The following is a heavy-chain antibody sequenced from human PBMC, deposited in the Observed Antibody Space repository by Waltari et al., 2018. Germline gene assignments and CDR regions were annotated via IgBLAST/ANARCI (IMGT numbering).Heavy chain of an antibody. V-gene: IGHV3-49*05. CDR3: TKGPGGSGSFDY. CDR2: ISSKAFGGTT. Sequence: EVQLVESGGGLIKPGRSLRLSCTASGFTFGDYDMSWFRQVPGKGLEWVGFISSKAFGGTTEYAASVKGRFTFSRDDSKSIAYLQMNSLKTEDTAVYYCTKGPGGSGSFDYWGQGTLVTVAS. CDR1: GFTFGDYD. D-gene: IGHD3-10*01. J-gene: IGHJ4*02.